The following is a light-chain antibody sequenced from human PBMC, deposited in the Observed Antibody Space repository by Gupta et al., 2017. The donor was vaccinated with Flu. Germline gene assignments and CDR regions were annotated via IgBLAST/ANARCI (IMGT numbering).Light chain of an antibody. J-gene: IGKJ2*01. CDR2: AAS. CDR1: QSISSY. Sequence: DIQMTQSPSYLSASVGDRVTITCRASQSISSYLNWYQQKPGKAPKLLIYAASSLQSGVPSRFSGSGSGTDFTLTISSLQPEDFATYYCQQSYSTLYTFGQWTKLEIK. CDR3: QQSYSTLYT. V-gene: IGKV1-39*01.